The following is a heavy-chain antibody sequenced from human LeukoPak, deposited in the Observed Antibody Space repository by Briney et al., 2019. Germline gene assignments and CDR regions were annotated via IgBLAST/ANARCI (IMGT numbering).Heavy chain of an antibody. J-gene: IGHJ4*02. CDR1: GFIFSNYN. Sequence: GGSLRLSCAASGFIFSNYNMNWVRQAPGKGLEWPSFISSGSSTIYYADSVKGRFTISRDNAKNSLYLQMNSLKAEDTAVYYCVRNRIGDWNYDRGTYDFDYWGQGTLVTVSS. V-gene: IGHV3-48*01. CDR3: VRNRIGDWNYDRGTYDFDY. CDR2: ISSGSSTI. D-gene: IGHD1-7*01.